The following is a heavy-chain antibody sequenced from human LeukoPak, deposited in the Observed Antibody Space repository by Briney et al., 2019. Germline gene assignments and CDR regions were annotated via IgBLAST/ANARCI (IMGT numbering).Heavy chain of an antibody. CDR1: GGSFSGYY. CDR2: INHSGST. CDR3: ARVYEGGDY. J-gene: IGHJ4*02. D-gene: IGHD3-3*01. V-gene: IGHV4-34*01. Sequence: SETLSLTCAVYGGSFSGYYWSWIRQPPGKGLEWIGEINHSGSTNYNPPLKSRVTISVDTSKNQFSLKLSSVTAADTAVYYCARVYEGGDYWGQGTLVTVSS.